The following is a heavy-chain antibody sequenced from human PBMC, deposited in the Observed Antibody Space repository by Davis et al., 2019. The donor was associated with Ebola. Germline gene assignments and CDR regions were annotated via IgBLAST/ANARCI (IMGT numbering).Heavy chain of an antibody. V-gene: IGHV3-33*01. D-gene: IGHD5-12*01. J-gene: IGHJ4*01. CDR1: GFTFSTYG. CDR3: VRDSGYYSHDY. Sequence: PGGSLRLSCAASGFTFSTYGPHWVRQAPGKGLEWVAVMWYDGSYKYYADSVKGRFTVSRDYSKNTLSLQMNSLRVEDTAVYYCVRDSGYYSHDYWGHGTLVTVSS. CDR2: MWYDGSYK.